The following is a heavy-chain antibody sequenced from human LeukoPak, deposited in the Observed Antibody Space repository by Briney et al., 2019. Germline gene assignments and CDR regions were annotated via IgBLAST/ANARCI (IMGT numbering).Heavy chain of an antibody. CDR2: IWYDGSNK. CDR1: GFTFSDYY. J-gene: IGHJ4*02. CDR3: ARENRYSGSYYFDY. Sequence: GGSLRLSCAASGFTFSDYYMSWVRQAPGKGLEWVAVIWYDGSNKYYADSVKGRFTISRDNSKNTLYLQMNSLRAEDTAVYYCARENRYSGSYYFDYWGQGTLVTVPS. D-gene: IGHD1-26*01. V-gene: IGHV3-33*08.